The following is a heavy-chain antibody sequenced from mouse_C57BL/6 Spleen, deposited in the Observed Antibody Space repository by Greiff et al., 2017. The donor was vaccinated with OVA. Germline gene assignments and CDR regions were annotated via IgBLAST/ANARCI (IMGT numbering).Heavy chain of an antibody. CDR1: GYTFTNYW. D-gene: IGHD1-1*01. CDR3: ARRFFLRTNALDY. Sequence: QVQLQESGAELVKPGASVKLSCTASGYTFTNYWITWVKQRPGQGLEWIGDINPGSGSTKYNEKFKGKGTLTVDTSSNTAYLQLSSLTSEDSAFYYCARRFFLRTNALDYWGQGTSVTVSS. CDR2: INPGSGST. V-gene: IGHV1-55*01. J-gene: IGHJ4*01.